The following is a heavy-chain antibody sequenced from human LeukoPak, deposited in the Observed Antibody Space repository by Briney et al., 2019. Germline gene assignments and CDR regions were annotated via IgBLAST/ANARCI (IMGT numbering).Heavy chain of an antibody. CDR1: GFTVSSNY. CDR2: IYSGGST. J-gene: IGHJ4*02. CDR3: ARDMYSSGWYYFDY. V-gene: IGHV3-53*01. Sequence: GGSLRLSCAASGFTVSSNYMSWVRQAPGKGLEWVSVIYSGGSTYYADSVKGRFTISRDNSKNTLYLQMNSLRAEDTAVYYWARDMYSSGWYYFDYWGQGTLVTVSS. D-gene: IGHD6-19*01.